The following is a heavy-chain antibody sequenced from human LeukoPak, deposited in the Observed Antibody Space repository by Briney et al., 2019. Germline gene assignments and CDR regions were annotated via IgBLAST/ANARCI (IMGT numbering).Heavy chain of an antibody. J-gene: IGHJ4*02. Sequence: GGPLRLSCAASGFTFSDYYMSWIRQAPGKGLEWVSYISKSSSSTNYADSVKGRFSISRDNAKNSLYLQLNSLTVEDTAVYYCARVRSSGSPLDYWGQGTLVTVSS. D-gene: IGHD3-10*01. V-gene: IGHV3-11*05. CDR1: GFTFSDYY. CDR2: ISKSSSST. CDR3: ARVRSSGSPLDY.